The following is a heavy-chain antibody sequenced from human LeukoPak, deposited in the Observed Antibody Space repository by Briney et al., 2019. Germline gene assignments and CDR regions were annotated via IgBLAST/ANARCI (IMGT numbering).Heavy chain of an antibody. CDR1: GFTFDDYA. D-gene: IGHD2/OR15-2a*01. J-gene: IGHJ4*02. CDR3: AKDTISKSSGFDY. V-gene: IGHV3-9*01. Sequence: QPGGSLRLSCAASGFTFDDYAMHWVRQAPGKGLEWVSGISWNSGSIGYADSVKGRFTISRDNAKNSLYLQMNSLRAEDTALYYCAKDTISKSSGFDYWGQGTPVTVSS. CDR2: ISWNSGSI.